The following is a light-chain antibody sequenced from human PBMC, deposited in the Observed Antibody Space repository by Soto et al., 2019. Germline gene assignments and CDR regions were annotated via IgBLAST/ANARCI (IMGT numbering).Light chain of an antibody. Sequence: EIVVTQSPGPLSLSTGERATLSCRASQSVSSTYVAWYQQKPGQAPRLLIYAASSRTTGIPDRFSGSGSGTDFTLTISRLEPEDFAVYYCQQYGNSPHTFGQGTKV. V-gene: IGKV3-20*01. CDR2: AAS. CDR3: QQYGNSPHT. J-gene: IGKJ1*01. CDR1: QSVSSTY.